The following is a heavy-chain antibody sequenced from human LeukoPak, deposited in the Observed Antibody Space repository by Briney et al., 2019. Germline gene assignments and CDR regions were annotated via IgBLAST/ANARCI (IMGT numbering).Heavy chain of an antibody. CDR2: VSTYNGDT. Sequence: ASVKVSCKASGYTFTNYGISWVRQAPGQGLEWMGWVSTYNGDTKCAENLQGRVTMTTDTSTSTANMELRSLRSDDTAVYYCAREGGWAYSDYGGIGYWGQGTLVTVSS. V-gene: IGHV1-18*01. J-gene: IGHJ4*02. CDR1: GYTFTNYG. CDR3: AREGGWAYSDYGGIGY. D-gene: IGHD4-23*01.